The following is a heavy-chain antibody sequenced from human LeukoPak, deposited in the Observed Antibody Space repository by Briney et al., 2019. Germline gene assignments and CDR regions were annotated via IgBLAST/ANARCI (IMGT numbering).Heavy chain of an antibody. V-gene: IGHV1-2*02. CDR1: GYTFTGYY. D-gene: IGHD2-2*01. Sequence: ASVRVSCKASGYTFTGYYMHWVRQAPGQGLEWMGWINPNSGGTNYAQKFQGRVTMTRDTSISTAYMELSRLTSDDTAMYYCAREYCSTSNCAARWFDPWGQGTLVTVSS. CDR2: INPNSGGT. J-gene: IGHJ5*02. CDR3: AREYCSTSNCAARWFDP.